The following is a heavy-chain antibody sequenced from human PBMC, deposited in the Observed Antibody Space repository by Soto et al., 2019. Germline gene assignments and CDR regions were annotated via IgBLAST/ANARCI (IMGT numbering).Heavy chain of an antibody. CDR1: GFSLSTSGVG. CDR3: SHSRVCAGVDFVGGYSYSYYYMDV. V-gene: IGHV2-5*01. Sequence: QITLKESGPTLVKPTQPLTLTCTFSGFSLSTSGVGVGWIRQPPGKALEWLALIYLYDDKRYSPSLKGRLTLTNDTCKNQAGITMTNMDRVETATHFYSHSRVCAGVDFVGGYSYSYYYMDVWGREPTLTVSS. J-gene: IGHJ6*03. D-gene: IGHD5-18*01. CDR2: IYLYDDK.